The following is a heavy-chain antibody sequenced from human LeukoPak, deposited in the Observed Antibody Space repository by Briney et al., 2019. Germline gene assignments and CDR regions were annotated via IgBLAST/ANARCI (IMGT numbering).Heavy chain of an antibody. Sequence: SETLSLTCTVSGGSISSYYWSWIRQPPGKGLEWIGYIYYSGSTNYNPSLKSRVTISVDTSKNQFSLKLSSVTAADTAVYYCARGYYDSSGYYHPHFDYWGQGTLVTVSS. D-gene: IGHD3-22*01. CDR3: ARGYYDSSGYYHPHFDY. CDR1: GGSISSYY. V-gene: IGHV4-59*01. J-gene: IGHJ4*02. CDR2: IYYSGST.